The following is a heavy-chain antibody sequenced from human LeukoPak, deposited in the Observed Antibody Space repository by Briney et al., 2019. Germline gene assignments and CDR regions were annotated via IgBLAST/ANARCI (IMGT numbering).Heavy chain of an antibody. CDR2: IKTDGSRT. CDR1: GFTFSSHW. J-gene: IGHJ2*01. Sequence: GGSLRLSCAASGFTFSSHWMHWVSQAPGEGLVWVSRIKTDGSRTTYADSVKGRFTISRDNARNTLYLQMNSLRAEDTAVYYCVREDYNDSGWYFDLWGRGTLVTVSS. V-gene: IGHV3-74*01. D-gene: IGHD4-17*01. CDR3: VREDYNDSGWYFDL.